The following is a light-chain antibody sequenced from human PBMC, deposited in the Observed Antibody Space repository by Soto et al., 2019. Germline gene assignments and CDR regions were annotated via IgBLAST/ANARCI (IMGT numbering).Light chain of an antibody. V-gene: IGLV7-46*01. CDR2: DTN. CDR3: LLSYSGARV. J-gene: IGLJ1*01. CDR1: TLAVTSGHY. Sequence: QAVVTQAPSLTVSPGGTVTLTCGSSTLAVTSGHYPYWFQQKPGQGPRTLIYDTNNKHSWTPARFSGSLLGGEAALTLSGAQPEDEAEYYCLLSYSGARVFGIGTKLTVL.